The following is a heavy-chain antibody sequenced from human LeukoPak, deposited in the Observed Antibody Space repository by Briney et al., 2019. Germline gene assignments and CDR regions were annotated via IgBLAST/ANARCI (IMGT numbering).Heavy chain of an antibody. CDR3: ARAGYYYYMDV. CDR2: IYYSGST. J-gene: IGHJ6*03. V-gene: IGHV4-59*01. CDR1: GGSISSYY. Sequence: SETLSLTCTVSGGSISSYYWSWIRQPPGKGLEWIGYIYYSGSTNYNPSLKSRVTISVDTSKNQFALKLSSVTAADTAVYYCARAGYYYYMDVWGKGTTVTISS.